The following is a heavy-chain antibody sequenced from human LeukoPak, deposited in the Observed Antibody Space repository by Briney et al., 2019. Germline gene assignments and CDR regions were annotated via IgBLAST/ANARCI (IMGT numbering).Heavy chain of an antibody. CDR1: GFTFSDYN. V-gene: IGHV3-21*01. D-gene: IGHD1-26*01. CDR3: ARGGADGWEMDD. CDR2: ISSRSHYI. J-gene: IGHJ4*02. Sequence: GGSLRLSCAASGFTFSDYNMKWVRQAPGKGLEWVSSISSRSHYIYYADSVKGRFTISRDDAKNSLYLQMNNLRAEDTAVYYCARGGADGWEMDDWGQGTLVTVSS.